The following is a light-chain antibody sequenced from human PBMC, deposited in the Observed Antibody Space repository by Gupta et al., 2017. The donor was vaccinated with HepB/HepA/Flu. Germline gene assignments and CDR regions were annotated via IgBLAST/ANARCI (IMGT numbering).Light chain of an antibody. CDR2: DTS. J-gene: IGKJ2*01. Sequence: EIVLTQSPATLSLSPGERATLSCRASQSVSRYLAWYQQKPGQAPRLLIYDTSNRATGIPARFSGSGSATDFTLTISSLEPEDFAVYYCQQRTNWPTSTFGQGTKLEIK. CDR1: QSVSRY. CDR3: QQRTNWPTST. V-gene: IGKV3-11*01.